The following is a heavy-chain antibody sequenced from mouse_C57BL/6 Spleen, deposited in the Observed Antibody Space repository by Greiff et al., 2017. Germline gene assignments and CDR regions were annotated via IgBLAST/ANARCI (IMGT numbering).Heavy chain of an antibody. CDR2: IDPSDSYT. CDR3: ARMKYDYDVDFDV. D-gene: IGHD2-4*01. V-gene: IGHV1-69*01. CDR1: GYTFTSYW. J-gene: IGHJ1*03. Sequence: QVQLQQPGAELVMPGASVKLSCKASGYTFTSYWMHWVKQRPGQGLEWIGEIDPSDSYTNYNQKFKGKSTLTVDKSSSTAYMQLSSLTSEDAAVYYCARMKYDYDVDFDVWGTGTTVTVSS.